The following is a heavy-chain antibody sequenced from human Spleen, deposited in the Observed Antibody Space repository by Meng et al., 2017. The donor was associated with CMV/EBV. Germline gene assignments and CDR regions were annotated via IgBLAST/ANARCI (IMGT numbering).Heavy chain of an antibody. V-gene: IGHV1-2*02. CDR2: INPNSGGT. CDR1: GGTFSNYA. J-gene: IGHJ6*02. CDR3: ARESPYTGYGMDV. Sequence: ASVKVSCKASGGTFSNYAISWVRQAPGQGLEWMGWINPNSGGTNYEQRFQGRVTMTRDTSISTAYMELSSLRSDDTAVYYCARESPYTGYGMDVWGQGTSVTVSS. D-gene: IGHD2-2*02.